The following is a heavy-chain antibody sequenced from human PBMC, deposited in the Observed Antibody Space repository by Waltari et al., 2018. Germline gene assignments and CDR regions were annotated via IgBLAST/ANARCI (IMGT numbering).Heavy chain of an antibody. Sequence: EVQLVESGGDLVQPGGSLRLSCAASGFNFDDYAMHWVRQAPGKGLEWVSLITWNAVNVAYADSVKGRFTISRDNTRNSLYLQMNSLRADDMALYYCARGGPTWNYYFHMDVWGKGTTVTVSS. CDR2: ITWNAVNV. CDR3: ARGGPTWNYYFHMDV. V-gene: IGHV3-9*03. D-gene: IGHD3-3*01. J-gene: IGHJ6*03. CDR1: GFNFDDYA.